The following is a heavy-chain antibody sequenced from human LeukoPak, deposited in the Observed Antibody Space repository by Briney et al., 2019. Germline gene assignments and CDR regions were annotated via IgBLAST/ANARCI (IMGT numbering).Heavy chain of an antibody. J-gene: IGHJ5*02. CDR3: ARMGLDTYYYGSGSYRGFDP. CDR2: INSKRGGT. D-gene: IGHD3-10*01. CDR1: GYTFIGYY. Sequence: ASVKVSCKASGYTFIGYYVHWVRQAPGQGLEWMGWINSKRGGTNYAQKLQGRVTMTTDTSTSTAYMELRSLRSEDTAVYYCARMGLDTYYYGSGSYRGFDPWGQGTLVTVSS. V-gene: IGHV1-2*02.